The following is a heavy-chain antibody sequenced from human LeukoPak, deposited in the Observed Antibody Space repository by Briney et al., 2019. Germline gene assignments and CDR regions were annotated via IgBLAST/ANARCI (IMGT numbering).Heavy chain of an antibody. J-gene: IGHJ4*02. CDR1: GFTFSSYA. CDR3: AKGGKTATVRFDY. D-gene: IGHD5-18*01. V-gene: IGHV3-23*01. CDR2: ISGSGGST. Sequence: GGSLRLSCAASGFTFSSYAMSWVRQAPGKGREGVSAISGSGGSTYYADSVKGRFTISRDNSKNTLYLQMNSLRAEDTAVYYCAKGGKTATVRFDYWGQGTLVTVSS.